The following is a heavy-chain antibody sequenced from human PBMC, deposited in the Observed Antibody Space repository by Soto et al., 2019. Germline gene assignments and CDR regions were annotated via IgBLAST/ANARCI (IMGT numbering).Heavy chain of an antibody. V-gene: IGHV5-51*01. CDR3: AGGGTDYYYGMDV. CDR2: IYPGDSDT. CDR1: GYSFTSYW. Sequence: GESMKISCKGCGYSFTSYWIGWLRQMPGKGLEWMGIIYPGDSDTRYSPSFRGQVTISADKSISTAYLQWSSLKASDTAMYYCAGGGTDYYYGMDVWGQGTTVTVSS. J-gene: IGHJ6*02.